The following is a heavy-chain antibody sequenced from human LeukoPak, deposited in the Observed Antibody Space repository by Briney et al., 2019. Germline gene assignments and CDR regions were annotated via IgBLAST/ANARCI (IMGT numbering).Heavy chain of an antibody. J-gene: IGHJ4*02. D-gene: IGHD3-22*01. CDR1: GFIFSNYA. CDR2: ISGSGGRT. Sequence: PGGSLRLSCAASGFIFSNYAMSWVRQAPGQGLEWVSGISGSGGRTYYADSVKGRFTIPRDNSKNTLYLQMNNLRAEDTAVYYFAKDSYDSSVYSIQGLFDYWGQGTLVTSPQ. CDR3: AKDSYDSSVYSIQGLFDY. V-gene: IGHV3-23*01.